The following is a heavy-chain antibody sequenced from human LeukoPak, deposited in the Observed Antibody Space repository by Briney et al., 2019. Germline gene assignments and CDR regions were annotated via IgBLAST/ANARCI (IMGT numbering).Heavy chain of an antibody. CDR1: GYTFTSYG. V-gene: IGHV1-18*01. CDR3: ARSLGDYCSGGSCYLDY. Sequence: ASVKVSCKASGYTFTSYGISWVRQAPGQGLEWMGWISAYNGNTNYAQKLQGRVTMTTDTSTRTAYMELRSLRSDDTAVYYCARSLGDYCSGGSCYLDYWGQGTLVTVSS. CDR2: ISAYNGNT. J-gene: IGHJ4*02. D-gene: IGHD2-15*01.